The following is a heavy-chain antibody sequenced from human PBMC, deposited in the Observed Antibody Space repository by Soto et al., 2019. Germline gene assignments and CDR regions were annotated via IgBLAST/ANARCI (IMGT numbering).Heavy chain of an antibody. CDR3: AADRKIVGTIGAFDF. V-gene: IGHV1-24*01. CDR2: SAPEQGEP. D-gene: IGHD1-26*01. CDR1: ENTLTELT. Sequence: ASVKVSCKVPENTLTELTIDWLRQAPGKGLEWMGHSAPEQGEPVYPQKFQGRVSMTEDPSTDTTYMELTSLRVEDTAVYFCAADRKIVGTIGAFDFWGQGTLVTVSS. J-gene: IGHJ4*02.